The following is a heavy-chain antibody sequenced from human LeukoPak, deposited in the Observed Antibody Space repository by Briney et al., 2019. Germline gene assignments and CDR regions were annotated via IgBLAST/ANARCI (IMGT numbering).Heavy chain of an antibody. Sequence: ASVKVSCKAPGGTFSSYAISWVRQAPGQGLEWMGGIIPIFGTANYAQKFQGRVTITTDESTSTAYMELSSLRSEDTAVYYCARGSHDFDWFDPWGQGTLVTVSS. CDR1: GGTFSSYA. CDR3: ARGSHDFDWFDP. J-gene: IGHJ5*02. D-gene: IGHD1-1*01. V-gene: IGHV1-69*05. CDR2: IIPIFGTA.